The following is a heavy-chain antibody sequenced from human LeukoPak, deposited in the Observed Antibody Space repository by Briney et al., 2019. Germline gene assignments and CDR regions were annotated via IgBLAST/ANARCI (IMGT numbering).Heavy chain of an antibody. V-gene: IGHV3-23*01. CDR1: GITLSNYG. CDR2: ISDRGGST. J-gene: IGHJ4*02. CDR3: AKRGVVIRAVLVVGFHKEAYYFDS. D-gene: IGHD2-15*01. Sequence: QAGGFLRLSCVVSGITLSNYGMSWVRQAPGKGLEWVAGISDRGGSTNYADSVKGRFTISRDNPKNTLYLQMNSPRSEDTAVYFCAKRGVVIRAVLVVGFHKEAYYFDSWGQGALVTVSS.